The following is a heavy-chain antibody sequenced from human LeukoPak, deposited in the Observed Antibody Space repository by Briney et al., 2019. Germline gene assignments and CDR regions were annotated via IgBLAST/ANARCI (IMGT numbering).Heavy chain of an antibody. D-gene: IGHD6-19*01. CDR2: INTDGTVT. V-gene: IGHV3-74*01. CDR1: GFTFSKYW. CDR3: ATKQWLAPPPDS. Sequence: GGSLRLSCAASGFTFSKYWMLWVRQAPGKGLESVSRINTDGTVTTYADSVKGRFTVSRDTADNTMFLQINSGRDEDTAVYYCATKQWLAPPPDSWGQGTPVTVSS. J-gene: IGHJ4*02.